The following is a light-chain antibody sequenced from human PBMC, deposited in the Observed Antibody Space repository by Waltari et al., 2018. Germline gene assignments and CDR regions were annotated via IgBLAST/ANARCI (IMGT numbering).Light chain of an antibody. CDR2: DVT. CDR3: SSYTASSTWV. CDR1: SSDIGDYNY. J-gene: IGLJ3*02. V-gene: IGLV2-14*01. Sequence: QSALTQPASVSGSPGQSITISCIGTSSDIGDYNYVSWYQQHVGKAPKLMIYDVTKRPPGVSYRFSGSKSGNTASLTISGLQAEDEADYYCSSYTASSTWVFGGGTKLTVL.